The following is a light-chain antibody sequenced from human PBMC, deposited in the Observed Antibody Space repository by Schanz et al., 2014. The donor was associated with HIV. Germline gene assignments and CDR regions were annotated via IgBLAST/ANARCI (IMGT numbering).Light chain of an antibody. CDR2: GNN. V-gene: IGLV1-40*01. J-gene: IGLJ2*01. CDR1: SSNIGAGYD. CDR3: SSYAGTANLI. Sequence: QSVLTQPPSVSGAPGQGITISCTGTSSNIGAGYDVHWYQHLPGRAPKLLIYGNNNRPSGVPDRFSGSKSGNTASLTISGLQAEDEADYHCSSYAGTANLIFGGGTKLTVL.